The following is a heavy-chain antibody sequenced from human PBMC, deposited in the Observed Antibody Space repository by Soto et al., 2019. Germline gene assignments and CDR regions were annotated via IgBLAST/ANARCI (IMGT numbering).Heavy chain of an antibody. CDR3: ARDRAATGSDAFDI. Sequence: SVKVSFKASGGTFSSYAISWVRQAPGQGLEWMGGIIPIFGTANYAQKFQGRVTITADESTSTAYMELSSLRSEDTAVYYCARDRAATGSDAFDIWGQGTMVTVSS. V-gene: IGHV1-69*13. D-gene: IGHD2-15*01. CDR1: GGTFSSYA. CDR2: IIPIFGTA. J-gene: IGHJ3*02.